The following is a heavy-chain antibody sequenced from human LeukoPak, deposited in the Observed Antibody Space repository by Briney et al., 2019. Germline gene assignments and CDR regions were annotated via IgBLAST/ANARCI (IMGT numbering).Heavy chain of an antibody. Sequence: PGGSLRLSCAASGFTFSDYHMSWIRQPPGKGLEWIGSIYYSGSTYYNPSLKSRVTMSVDTSKNQFSLKLSSVTAADTAVYYCARASATRGYSYGPLDYWGQGTLVTVSS. J-gene: IGHJ4*02. CDR1: GFTFSDYH. CDR3: ARASATRGYSYGPLDY. CDR2: IYYSGST. D-gene: IGHD5-18*01. V-gene: IGHV4-38-2*01.